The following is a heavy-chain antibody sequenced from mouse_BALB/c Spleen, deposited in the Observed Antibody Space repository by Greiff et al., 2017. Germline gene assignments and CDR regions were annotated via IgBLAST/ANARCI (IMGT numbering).Heavy chain of an antibody. V-gene: IGHV1-7*01. CDR1: GYTFTSYW. CDR2: INPSTGYT. CDR3: ARGDGNYLPFAY. D-gene: IGHD2-1*01. Sequence: VQLKESGAELAKPGASVKMSCKASGYTFTSYWMHWVKQRPGQGLEWIGYINPSTGYTEYNQKFKDKATLTADKSSSTAYMQLSSLTSEDSAVYYCARGDGNYLPFAYWGQGTLVTVSA. J-gene: IGHJ3*01.